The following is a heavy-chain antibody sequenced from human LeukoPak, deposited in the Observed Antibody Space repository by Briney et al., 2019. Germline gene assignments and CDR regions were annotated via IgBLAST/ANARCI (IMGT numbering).Heavy chain of an antibody. CDR2: IYYTGKT. CDR1: GGSISSYY. V-gene: IGHV4-59*01. Sequence: PSETLSLTCTVSGGSISSYYWSWLRQPPGKALEWIGYIYYTGKTYYNPSLEGRVTILVDTSRNHFSVKLSSVTAADTAVYYCARSQNYGSGDYWSQGTLVTVSS. J-gene: IGHJ4*02. CDR3: ARSQNYGSGDY. D-gene: IGHD3-10*01.